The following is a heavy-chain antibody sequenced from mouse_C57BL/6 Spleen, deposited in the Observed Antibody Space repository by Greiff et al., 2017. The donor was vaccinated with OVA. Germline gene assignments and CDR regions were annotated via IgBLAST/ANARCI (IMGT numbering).Heavy chain of an antibody. J-gene: IGHJ1*03. Sequence: VQLKESGPVLVKPGASVKMSCKASGYTFTDYYMNWVKQSHGKSLEWIGVINPYNGGTSYNQKFKGKATLTVDKSSSTAYMELNSLTSEDSAVYYCARSITTVGYFDVWGTGTTVTVSS. CDR3: ARSITTVGYFDV. D-gene: IGHD1-1*01. CDR2: INPYNGGT. CDR1: GYTFTDYY. V-gene: IGHV1-19*01.